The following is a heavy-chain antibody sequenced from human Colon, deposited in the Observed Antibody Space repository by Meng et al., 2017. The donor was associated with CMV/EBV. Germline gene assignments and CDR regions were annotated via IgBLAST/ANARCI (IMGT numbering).Heavy chain of an antibody. D-gene: IGHD6-13*01. Sequence: GGSLRLSCAASGITFNNAWMSWVRQAPGKGLEWVGRIKTKTDGGTTDYAAPVKGRFTISRDDSKNTLYLQMNSLKTEDTAVYSCTTRIAAAGYWGQGTLVTVSS. CDR2: IKTKTDGGTT. CDR1: GITFNNAW. CDR3: TTRIAAAGY. J-gene: IGHJ4*02. V-gene: IGHV3-15*01.